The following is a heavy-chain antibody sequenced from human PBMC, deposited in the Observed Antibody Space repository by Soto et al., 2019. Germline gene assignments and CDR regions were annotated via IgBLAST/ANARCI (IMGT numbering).Heavy chain of an antibody. V-gene: IGHV3-23*01. J-gene: IGHJ4*02. CDR2: ISAGGASGSNT. CDR1: GFTFSTYA. CDR3: AKRRLMREYYFDY. Sequence: EVQLLESGGGLVQPGGSLRLSCAASGFTFSTYAMSWVRQAPGKGLEWVSAISAGGASGSNTYYADSVKGRFTITRHKAKNTLFLQINSLRAEDTAIYYCAKRRLMREYYFDYWGQGTLVTVSS. D-gene: IGHD2-8*01.